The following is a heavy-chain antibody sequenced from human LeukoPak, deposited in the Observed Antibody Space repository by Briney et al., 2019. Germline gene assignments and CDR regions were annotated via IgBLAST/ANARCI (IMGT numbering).Heavy chain of an antibody. CDR1: GFTFSTSA. Sequence: SVKASCKASGFTFSTSAVQWVRQARGQRLEWVGWIIVGSGATNYAQSLQGRVTITRDMSTSTAYMELSSLRSEDTAVYFCAKRGDRSGWSYYFDYWGQGTLVTVSS. CDR3: AKRGDRSGWSYYFDY. CDR2: IIVGSGAT. V-gene: IGHV1-58*01. J-gene: IGHJ4*02. D-gene: IGHD6-19*01.